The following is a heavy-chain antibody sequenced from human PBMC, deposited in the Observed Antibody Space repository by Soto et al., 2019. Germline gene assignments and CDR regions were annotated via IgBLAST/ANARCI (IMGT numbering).Heavy chain of an antibody. CDR3: ARMVAFTVPNYYYYYGIDV. J-gene: IGHJ6*02. CDR2: IKQDGSEK. Sequence: GGSLRLSCAASGFTFSSYWMSWVRQAPGKGLDWVANIKQDGSEKYYVDSVKGRFTISRDNAKNSLYLQMNSLRAEDTAVYYCARMVAFTVPNYYYYYGIDVRAQRTTVTGSS. CDR1: GFTFSSYW. D-gene: IGHD2-15*01. V-gene: IGHV3-7*01.